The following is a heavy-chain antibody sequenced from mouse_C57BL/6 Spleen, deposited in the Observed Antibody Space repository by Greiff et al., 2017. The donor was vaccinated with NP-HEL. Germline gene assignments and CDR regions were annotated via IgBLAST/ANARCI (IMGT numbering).Heavy chain of an antibody. J-gene: IGHJ1*03. Sequence: VQLQQPGAELVRPGSSVKLSCKASGYTFTSYWMHWVKQRPIQGLEWIGNIDPSDSETHYNQKFKDKATLTVDKSSSTAYMQLSSLTSEDSAVYYCAKTIYYDYDVDWYFDVWGTGTTVTVSS. V-gene: IGHV1-52*01. CDR3: AKTIYYDYDVDWYFDV. CDR1: GYTFTSYW. D-gene: IGHD2-4*01. CDR2: IDPSDSET.